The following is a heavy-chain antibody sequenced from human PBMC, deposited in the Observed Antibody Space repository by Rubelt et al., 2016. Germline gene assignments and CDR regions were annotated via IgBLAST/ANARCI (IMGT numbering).Heavy chain of an antibody. J-gene: IGHJ4*02. CDR1: GFSLSTIGVG. V-gene: IGHV2-5*02. CDR2: IYWDDNQ. D-gene: IGHD6-6*01. CDR3: AHSRAARFLDY. Sequence: QITLKESGPTLVIPTQTLTLTCTFSGFSLSTIGVGVGWIRQPPGKALEWLALIYWDDNQRYSPSLESRLTITKVTSKNQVVLIMTNMDPVDTATYYCAHSRAARFLDYWGQGTLVTVSS.